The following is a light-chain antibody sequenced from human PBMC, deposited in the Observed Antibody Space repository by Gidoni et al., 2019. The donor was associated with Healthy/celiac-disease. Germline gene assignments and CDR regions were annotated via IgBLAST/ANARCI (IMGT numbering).Light chain of an antibody. V-gene: IGLV3-9*01. CDR1: HIGSKN. J-gene: IGLJ2*01. CDR2: RDS. Sequence: SYELTQPLSVSVALGQTARNTCGGNHIGSKNVHWYQQKPGQAPVLVIYRDSNRPSGIPERFSGSNSGNTATLTISRAQAGDEADYYCQVWDSSVVVFGGGTKLTVL. CDR3: QVWDSSVVV.